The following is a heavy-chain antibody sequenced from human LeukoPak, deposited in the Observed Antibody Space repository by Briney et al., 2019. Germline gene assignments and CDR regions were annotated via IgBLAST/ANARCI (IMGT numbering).Heavy chain of an antibody. CDR2: IIPIFGTA. D-gene: IGHD2-15*01. Sequence: ASVKVSCKASGGTFSSYAISWVRQAPGRGLEWMGGIIPIFGTANYAQRFQGRVTITADESTSAAYMELSSLRSEDTAVYYCARDPRGIVVVVAATRDLGWFDPWGQGTLVTVSS. CDR3: ARDPRGIVVVVAATRDLGWFDP. CDR1: GGTFSSYA. V-gene: IGHV1-69*13. J-gene: IGHJ5*02.